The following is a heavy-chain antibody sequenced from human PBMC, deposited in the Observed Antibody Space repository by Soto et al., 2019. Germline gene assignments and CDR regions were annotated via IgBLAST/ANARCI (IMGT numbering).Heavy chain of an antibody. CDR1: GFTFSSYG. CDR2: ISYDGSNK. V-gene: IGHV3-30*18. J-gene: IGHJ6*02. CDR3: AKDKIQLWPYGMDV. D-gene: IGHD5-18*01. Sequence: PGGSLRLSCAASGFTFSSYGMHWVRQAPGKGLEWVAVISYDGSNKYYAGSVKGRFTISRDNSKNTLYLQMNSLGAEDTAVYYCAKDKIQLWPYGMDVWGQGTTVTVSS.